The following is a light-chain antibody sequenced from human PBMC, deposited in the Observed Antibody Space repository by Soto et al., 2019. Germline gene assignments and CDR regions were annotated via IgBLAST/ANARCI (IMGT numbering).Light chain of an antibody. CDR2: GAS. J-gene: IGKJ5*01. Sequence: VMTQAPATLSVSPGERATLSCRASQTINNNVAWYQLKDGQVPRLVIYGASTRATDIPARFSGSGSGTDFTLTISGLQSEDSAVYFCQQYNNWPFSFGQGTRLEI. CDR3: QQYNNWPFS. V-gene: IGKV3-15*01. CDR1: QTINNN.